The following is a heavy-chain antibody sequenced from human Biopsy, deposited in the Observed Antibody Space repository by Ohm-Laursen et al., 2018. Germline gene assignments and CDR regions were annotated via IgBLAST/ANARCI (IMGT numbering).Heavy chain of an antibody. Sequence: SETLSLTWTVSGGSISRYYWSWIRQPPGKGLEWIGYIYYSGSTNYNPSLKSRFSISVDTSKNQFSLRLSSVTAADTAVYYCARHPTHRIQQIDYWGQGTLVTVSS. CDR1: GGSISRYY. CDR3: ARHPTHRIQQIDY. D-gene: IGHD5-18*01. J-gene: IGHJ4*02. CDR2: IYYSGST. V-gene: IGHV4-59*08.